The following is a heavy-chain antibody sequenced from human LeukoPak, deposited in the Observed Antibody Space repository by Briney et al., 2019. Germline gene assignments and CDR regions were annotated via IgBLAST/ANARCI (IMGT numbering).Heavy chain of an antibody. CDR3: ARLVRFSSDYFDY. CDR2: FSYSGST. CDR1: CGSISSYY. Sequence: SETLSLTCTVACGSISSYYCSWIRQPPGNRLWLIGFFSYSGSTNYNPSLKSRVTISVDTSKNQFSLNLSSVTAADTAVYYCARLVRFSSDYFDYWGQGTLVTVSS. V-gene: IGHV4-59*01. J-gene: IGHJ4*02. D-gene: IGHD6-6*01.